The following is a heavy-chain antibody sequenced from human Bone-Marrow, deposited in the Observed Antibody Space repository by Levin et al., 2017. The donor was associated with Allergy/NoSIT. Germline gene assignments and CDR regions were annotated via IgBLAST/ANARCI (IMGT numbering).Heavy chain of an antibody. Sequence: ASVKVSCKASGGTFSSYAISWVRQAPGQGLEWMGGIIPIFGTANYAQKFQGRVTITADESTSTAYMELSSLRSEDTAVYYCASVEHVVVPAATTVDYYYYGMDVWGQGTTVTVSS. J-gene: IGHJ6*02. D-gene: IGHD2-2*01. CDR1: GGTFSSYA. CDR2: IIPIFGTA. CDR3: ASVEHVVVPAATTVDYYYYGMDV. V-gene: IGHV1-69*13.